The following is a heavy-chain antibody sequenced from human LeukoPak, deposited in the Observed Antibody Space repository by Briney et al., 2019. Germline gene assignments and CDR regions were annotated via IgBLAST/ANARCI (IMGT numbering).Heavy chain of an antibody. CDR2: IIPVFDTA. D-gene: IGHD3-10*01. CDR1: GGTFSSYP. V-gene: IGHV1-69*06. J-gene: IGHJ3*02. CDR3: ARARSGPYGSGSLDAFDI. Sequence: AASVKVSCKASGGTFSSYPISWVRQAPGQGLEWMGGIIPVFDTADFAQKFQGRVTITADTSTSTAYMQLSSLRSEDTAVYYCARARSGPYGSGSLDAFDIWGQGTMVTVSS.